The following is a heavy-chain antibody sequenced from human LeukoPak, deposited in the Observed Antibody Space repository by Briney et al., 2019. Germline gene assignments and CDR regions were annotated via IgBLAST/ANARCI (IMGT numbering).Heavy chain of an antibody. Sequence: GGSLRLSCAASGFTFSDYYMSWIRQAPGKGLEWLSHISYSGNTVYYADSVKGRFTVSRDNAKNSLFLQMKSLRAEDTAVYYCASGGYSSSWYEGYFQHGGQGTLVTVAS. CDR3: ASGGYSSSWYEGYFQH. CDR2: ISYSGNTV. D-gene: IGHD6-13*01. J-gene: IGHJ1*01. V-gene: IGHV3-11*04. CDR1: GFTFSDYY.